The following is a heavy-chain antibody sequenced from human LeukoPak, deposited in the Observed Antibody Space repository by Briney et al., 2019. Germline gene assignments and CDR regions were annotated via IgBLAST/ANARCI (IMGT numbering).Heavy chain of an antibody. CDR3: ARDPSDYYDSSGYYYVRSS. D-gene: IGHD3-22*01. Sequence: SETLSLTCTVSGYSISSGYYWGWIRQPPGKGLEWIGSIYHSGSTYYNPSLKSRVTISVDTSKNQFSLKLSSVTAADTAVYYCARDPSDYYDSSGYYYVRSSWGQGTLVTVSS. CDR1: GYSISSGYY. CDR2: IYHSGST. V-gene: IGHV4-38-2*02. J-gene: IGHJ5*02.